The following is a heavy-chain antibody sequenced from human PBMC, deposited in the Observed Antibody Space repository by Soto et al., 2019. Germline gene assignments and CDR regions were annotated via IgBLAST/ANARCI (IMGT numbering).Heavy chain of an antibody. D-gene: IGHD6-19*01. J-gene: IGHJ4*02. Sequence: GGPLRLPCAASAFTFTSYGMHWVRQAPGKGLEWVAVISYDGSNKYYADSVKGRFTISRDNSKNTLYLQMNSLRAEDTAVYYCAKDWVAVAGIDYWGQGTLVTVSS. CDR1: AFTFTSYG. CDR3: AKDWVAVAGIDY. V-gene: IGHV3-30*18. CDR2: ISYDGSNK.